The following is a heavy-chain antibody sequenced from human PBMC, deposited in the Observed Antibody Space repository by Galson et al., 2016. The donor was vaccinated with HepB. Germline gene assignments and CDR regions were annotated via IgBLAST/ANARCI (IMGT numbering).Heavy chain of an antibody. V-gene: IGHV1-46*01. CDR3: ASAHNWGTEN. Sequence: SVKVSCKASGYSLTNFPTHWLRQAPGQGLEWMAIIIHSGGGTNYAQKFQDRVTMTGDTSTNTDYMDLSSLRSDDTAVYYCASAHNWGTENWVLGTLVTVSS. J-gene: IGHJ4*02. CDR1: GYSLTNFP. D-gene: IGHD2-8*02. CDR2: IIHSGGGT.